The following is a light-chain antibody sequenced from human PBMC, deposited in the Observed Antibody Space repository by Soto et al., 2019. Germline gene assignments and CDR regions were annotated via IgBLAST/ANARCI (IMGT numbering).Light chain of an antibody. CDR1: NIGSNS. CDR3: QVWDSSSEL. Sequence: SYELTQPPSVSVAPGQTAGITCGGNNIGSNSVRWYQQKPGQAPVLVVYDDSDRPSGIPERFSGSNSGNTATLTISRVEAGDEADYYCQVWDSSSELFGGGTKLTVL. J-gene: IGLJ2*01. V-gene: IGLV3-21*02. CDR2: DDS.